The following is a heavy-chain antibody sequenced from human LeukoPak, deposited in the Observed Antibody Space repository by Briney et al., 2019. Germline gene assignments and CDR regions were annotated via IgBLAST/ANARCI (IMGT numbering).Heavy chain of an antibody. CDR1: GGSISGYY. V-gene: IGHV4-4*07. D-gene: IGHD4-17*01. CDR3: ARWVSVTKYYFDY. Sequence: KASETLSLTCTVSGGSISGYYWSWIRQPAGKGLEWIGRVHSSGSTNYNPSLKSRLTMSVDTSKNQFSLKLTSVTAADTAVFYCARWVSVTKYYFDYWGQGTLVTASS. J-gene: IGHJ4*02. CDR2: VHSSGST.